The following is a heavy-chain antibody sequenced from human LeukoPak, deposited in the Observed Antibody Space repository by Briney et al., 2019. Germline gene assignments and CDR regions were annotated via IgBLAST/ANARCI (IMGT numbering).Heavy chain of an antibody. J-gene: IGHJ5*02. CDR1: GFTFSSSA. CDR3: AKADGSWTYDP. Sequence: GGSLRLSCAASGFTFSSSAMSWVRQVPGKGLEWVSGISASGGSTHYADSVKGRFTISRDNSKNTLFLQMNSLRAEDTAVYYCAKADGSWTYDPWGQGTLVTVSS. CDR2: ISASGGST. D-gene: IGHD5-24*01. V-gene: IGHV3-23*01.